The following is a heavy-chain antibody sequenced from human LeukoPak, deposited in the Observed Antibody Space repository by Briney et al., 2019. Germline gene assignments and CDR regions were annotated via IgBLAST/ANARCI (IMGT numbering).Heavy chain of an antibody. V-gene: IGHV3-9*03. CDR2: ISWNSGNV. J-gene: IGHJ4*02. CDR3: ARATGYSSGSVDY. D-gene: IGHD5-18*01. CDR1: GFTFDDYA. Sequence: GGSLRLSCVASGFTFDDYAMHWVRQGPGKGLDWVSGISWNSGNVGYADAVEGRFTISRDNVKNSLYLQMNSLRAEDMAFYYCARATGYSSGSVDYWGQGTLVTVFS.